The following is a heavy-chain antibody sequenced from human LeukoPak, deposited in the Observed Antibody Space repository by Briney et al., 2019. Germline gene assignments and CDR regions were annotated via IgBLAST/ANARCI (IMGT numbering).Heavy chain of an antibody. V-gene: IGHV5-51*01. Sequence: GESLKISCKSSGYSFTTYWIGWVRQLPGKGLEWMGIIYPGDSDIRYSPSFQGQVTISADKSISTAYLQWSSLKASDTAMYFCARRGGSLNYFDYWGQGTLVTVSS. CDR2: IYPGDSDI. J-gene: IGHJ4*02. D-gene: IGHD1-26*01. CDR1: GYSFTTYW. CDR3: ARRGGSLNYFDY.